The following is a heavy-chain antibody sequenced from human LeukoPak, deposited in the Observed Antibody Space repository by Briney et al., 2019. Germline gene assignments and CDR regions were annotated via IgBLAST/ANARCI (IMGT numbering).Heavy chain of an antibody. V-gene: IGHV4-59*12. J-gene: IGHJ2*01. CDR2: IFYSGST. Sequence: SETLSLTCTVSGGSISSYYWSWIRQPPGKGLEWIGYIFYSGSTNYNPSLRSRVTISLDTSKDQFSLKLSSMTAADTAVYYCARLTMFRGVIYGTDWHSDLWGRGTLVTVSS. D-gene: IGHD3-10*01. CDR1: GGSISSYY. CDR3: ARLTMFRGVIYGTDWHSDL.